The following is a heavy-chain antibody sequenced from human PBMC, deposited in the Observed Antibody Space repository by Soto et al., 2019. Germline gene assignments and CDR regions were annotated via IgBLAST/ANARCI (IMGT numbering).Heavy chain of an antibody. D-gene: IGHD7-27*01. CDR2: IWYDGSNT. V-gene: IGHV3-33*01. CDR3: VRDLLGSGGHFDY. J-gene: IGHJ4*02. Sequence: PGGSLRLSCAASGFIFSSFGMHWVRQAPGNGLEWVAHIWYDGSNTYYADSVKGRFTISRDNSRNTLYLQMNSLRAEDTAVYHCVRDLLGSGGHFDYWGQGTPVTVSS. CDR1: GFIFSSFG.